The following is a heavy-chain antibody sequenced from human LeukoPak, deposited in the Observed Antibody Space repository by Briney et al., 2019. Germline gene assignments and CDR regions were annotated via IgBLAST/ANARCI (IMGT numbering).Heavy chain of an antibody. V-gene: IGHV1-2*02. CDR1: GYTFTGYY. CDR2: INPNNGGT. D-gene: IGHD3-22*01. CDR3: ARESYEYDSSGYYFPFDS. Sequence: ASETVSCKASGYTFTGYYIHWVRQAPGQGLEWMGSINPNNGGTKYAQNFQGRVTMTRDTSITTAYMGLSSLRSDDTAVYYCARESYEYDSSGYYFPFDSWGQGTLVTVSS. J-gene: IGHJ4*02.